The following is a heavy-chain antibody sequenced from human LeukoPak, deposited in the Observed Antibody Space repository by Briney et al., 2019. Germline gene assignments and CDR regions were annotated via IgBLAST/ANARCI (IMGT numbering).Heavy chain of an antibody. V-gene: IGHV4-59*01. CDR2: IYYSEST. CDR3: ARALLRYDSSSRALHWYFDL. J-gene: IGHJ2*01. D-gene: IGHD3-22*01. CDR1: GGSISSYY. Sequence: PSETLSLTCSVSGGSISSYYWSWIPQPPGKGLEWIAYIYYSESTNYNPSLKSRVTISVDTPKNQFSLKLTSVTAADTAVYYCARALLRYDSSSRALHWYFDLWGRGTLVTVSS.